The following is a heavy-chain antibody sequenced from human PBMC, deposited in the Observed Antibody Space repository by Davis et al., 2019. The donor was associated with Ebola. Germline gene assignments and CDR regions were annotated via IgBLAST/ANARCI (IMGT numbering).Heavy chain of an antibody. V-gene: IGHV1-69*13. CDR2: IIPMFGPA. D-gene: IGHD3-10*01. Sequence: SVKVSCKASGGTFSNYGITWVRQAPGQGLEWMGGIIPMFGPANYARKFQGRVTITADESTSTAYMELSSLRSEDTAVYYCARCGSGMEYYYMDVWGKETTVTVS. J-gene: IGHJ6*03. CDR3: ARCGSGMEYYYMDV. CDR1: GGTFSNYG.